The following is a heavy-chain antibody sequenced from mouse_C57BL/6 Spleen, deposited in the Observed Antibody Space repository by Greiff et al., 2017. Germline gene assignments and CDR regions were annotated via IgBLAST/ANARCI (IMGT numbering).Heavy chain of an antibody. CDR1: GYTFTSYW. CDR3: AREGPYRNYTYCDD. Sequence: QVQLQQPGAELVKPGASVKLSCKASGYTFTSYWMQWVKQRPGQGLEWIGEIDPSDSYTNYNQKFKGKATLTADPSSSTAYMQLSSLTSEDSAVYYCAREGPYRNYTYCDDWGTGTTVTVSS. D-gene: IGHD2-5*01. V-gene: IGHV1-50*01. J-gene: IGHJ1*03. CDR2: IDPSDSYT.